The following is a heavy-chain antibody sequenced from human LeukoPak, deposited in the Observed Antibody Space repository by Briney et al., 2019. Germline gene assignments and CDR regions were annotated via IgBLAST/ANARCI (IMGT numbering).Heavy chain of an antibody. CDR2: ISYDGSNK. D-gene: IGHD6-19*01. CDR1: GFTFSSYA. V-gene: IGHV3-30-3*01. CDR3: ARDPLPIAVAGTGWFDP. J-gene: IGHJ5*02. Sequence: GGSLRLSCAASGFTFSSYAMHWVRQAPGKGLEWVAVISYDGSNKYYADSVKGRFTISRDNSKNTLYLQINSLRAEDTAVYYCARDPLPIAVAGTGWFDPWGQGTLVTVSS.